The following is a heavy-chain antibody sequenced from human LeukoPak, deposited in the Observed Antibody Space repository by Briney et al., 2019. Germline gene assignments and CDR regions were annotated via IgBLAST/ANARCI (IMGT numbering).Heavy chain of an antibody. CDR1: GGTFSSYA. CDR3: AREERYYDILTTNYYYGMNV. V-gene: IGHV1-69*13. CDR2: IIPIFGTA. Sequence: SVKVSCKASGGTFSSYAISWVRQAPGQGLEWMGGIIPIFGTANYAQKFQGRVTITADESTSTAYMELSSLRSEDTAVYYCAREERYYDILTTNYYYGMNVWGQGTTVTVSS. J-gene: IGHJ6*02. D-gene: IGHD3-9*01.